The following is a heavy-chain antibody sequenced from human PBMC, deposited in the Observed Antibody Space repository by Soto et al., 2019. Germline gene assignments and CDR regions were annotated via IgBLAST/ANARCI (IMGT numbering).Heavy chain of an antibody. CDR1: GFTFSSYA. CDR3: AKDRENKDTAMVTIPGYYGMDV. D-gene: IGHD5-18*01. Sequence: GGSLRLSCAASGFTFSSYAMSWVRQAPGKGLEWVSAISGSGGSTYYADSVKGRFTISRDNSKNTLYLQMNSLRAEDTAVYYCAKDRENKDTAMVTIPGYYGMDVWGQGTTVTVSS. V-gene: IGHV3-23*01. CDR2: ISGSGGST. J-gene: IGHJ6*02.